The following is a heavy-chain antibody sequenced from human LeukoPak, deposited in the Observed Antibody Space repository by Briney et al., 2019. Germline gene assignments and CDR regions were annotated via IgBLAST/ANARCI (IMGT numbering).Heavy chain of an antibody. Sequence: GESLKISCKGSGYSFTSYWISWVRQMPGKGLEWMGKIDPSDSYINYSPAFQGHVTISADKSISTAYLQWSILKASDTAMYYCARPSEAAAIDAFDIWDQGTMVTVSS. CDR2: IDPSDSYI. V-gene: IGHV5-10-1*01. D-gene: IGHD2-2*01. CDR3: ARPSEAAAIDAFDI. J-gene: IGHJ3*02. CDR1: GYSFTSYW.